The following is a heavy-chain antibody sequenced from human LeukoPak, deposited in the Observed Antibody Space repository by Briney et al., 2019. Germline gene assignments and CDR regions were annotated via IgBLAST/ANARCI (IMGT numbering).Heavy chain of an antibody. D-gene: IGHD3-10*01. CDR3: ARSGHGSGTGWFHP. CDR1: GYTFTNHW. J-gene: IGHJ5*02. Sequence: GESLKISCKASGYTFTNHWIAWVRQMPGKGLEWMGIIYPGDSDTRYSPSFQGQVSISADKSITTAYLQWSSLKASDTAMYYCARSGHGSGTGWFHPWGQGTLVTVSS. CDR2: IYPGDSDT. V-gene: IGHV5-51*01.